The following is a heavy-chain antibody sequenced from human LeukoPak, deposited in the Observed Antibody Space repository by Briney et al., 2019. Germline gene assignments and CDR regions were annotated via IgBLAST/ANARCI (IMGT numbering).Heavy chain of an antibody. CDR3: ARDTYYYDSSGYYFETYAFDI. CDR1: GFTFTNYG. Sequence: QTGGSLRLSCAASGFTFTNYGMHWVRQAPGKGLEWVAVTWYDGSNKYYADSVKGRFTISRDNAKNTLYLQMNSLRAEDTAVYYCARDTYYYDSSGYYFETYAFDIWGQGTMVTVSS. J-gene: IGHJ3*02. CDR2: TWYDGSNK. D-gene: IGHD3-22*01. V-gene: IGHV3-33*01.